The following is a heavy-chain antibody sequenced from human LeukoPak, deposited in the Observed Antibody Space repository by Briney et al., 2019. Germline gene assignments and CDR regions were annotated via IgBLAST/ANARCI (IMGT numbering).Heavy chain of an antibody. CDR3: ARVCTRTMCYAFDI. V-gene: IGHV3-72*01. CDR2: TRNKANSYTT. Sequence: HPGGSLRLSCAASGFTFSSYSMNWVRQAPGKGLEWIGRTRNKANSYTTEYAASLKDRFTISRDDSKNSLYLQMNSLKTEDTAVYYCARVCTRTMCYAFDIWGQGTMVTVSS. CDR1: GFTFSSYS. J-gene: IGHJ3*02. D-gene: IGHD2-2*01.